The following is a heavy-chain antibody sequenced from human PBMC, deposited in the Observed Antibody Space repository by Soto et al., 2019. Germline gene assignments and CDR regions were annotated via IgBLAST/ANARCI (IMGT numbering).Heavy chain of an antibody. CDR2: IYHSGST. CDR1: GGSISSGGYS. CDR3: AREGVTSIGGFDY. J-gene: IGHJ4*02. Sequence: SETLSLTCAVSGGSISSGGYSWSWIRQPPGKGLEWIGYIYHSGSTYYNPSLKSRVTISVDRSKNQFSLKLSSVTAADTAVYYCAREGVTSIGGFDYWGQGTLVTVSS. V-gene: IGHV4-30-2*01. D-gene: IGHD5-12*01.